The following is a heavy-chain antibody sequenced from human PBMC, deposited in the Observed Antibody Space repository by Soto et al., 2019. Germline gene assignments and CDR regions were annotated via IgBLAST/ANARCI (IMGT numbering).Heavy chain of an antibody. Sequence: EVQLVESGGGLVQPGGSLRLSCAASGFTFSSYSMTWVRQAPGKGLECVSSISSSGKSIYYADSLKGRFTISRDNAKNSLDRQMASLGAEATALYSWARAWSSLIAVPGYWGQGTLVTVS. J-gene: IGHJ4*02. CDR3: ARAWSSLIAVPGY. CDR2: ISSSGKSI. CDR1: GFTFSSYS. D-gene: IGHD6-19*01. V-gene: IGHV3-21*01.